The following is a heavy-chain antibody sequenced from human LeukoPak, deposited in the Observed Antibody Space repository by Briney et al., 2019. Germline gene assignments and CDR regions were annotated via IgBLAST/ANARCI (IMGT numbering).Heavy chain of an antibody. CDR2: IIPIFGIA. D-gene: IGHD3-22*01. CDR1: GGTFSSYA. CDR3: AKGDSSGYYTIDY. Sequence: SVKVSCKASGGTFSSYAISWVRQAPGQGLEWMGRIIPIFGIANHAQKFQGRVTITADKSTSTAYMELSSLRSEDTAVYYCAKGDSSGYYTIDYWGQGTLVTVSS. J-gene: IGHJ4*02. V-gene: IGHV1-69*04.